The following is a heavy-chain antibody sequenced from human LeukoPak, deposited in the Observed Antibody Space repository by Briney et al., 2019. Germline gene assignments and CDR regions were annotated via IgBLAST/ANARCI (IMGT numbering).Heavy chain of an antibody. CDR3: ARGPQNDYDGNDFDY. D-gene: IGHD4-23*01. Sequence: SETLSLTCAVSGYSIGSHHWWSWVRQPPGKGLEWIGEIYHTGSTYYNPSLKSRVTISVDKSRNEFSLKLSSVTAADTAVYYCARGPQNDYDGNDFDYWGQGTMVTVSS. V-gene: IGHV4-4*02. CDR2: IYHTGST. J-gene: IGHJ4*03. CDR1: GYSIGSHHW.